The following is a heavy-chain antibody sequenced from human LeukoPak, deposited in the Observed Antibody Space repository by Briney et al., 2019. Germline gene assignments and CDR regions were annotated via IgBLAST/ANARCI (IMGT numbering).Heavy chain of an antibody. Sequence: GGSLRLSGAASGFTFSSYAMHWVRQAPGKGLEWVAVISYDGSNKYYADSVKGRFTISRDNSKNTLYLQMNSLRAEDTAVYYCARRYFDYWGQGTLVTVSS. CDR1: GFTFSSYA. CDR3: ARRYFDY. J-gene: IGHJ4*02. V-gene: IGHV3-30*04. D-gene: IGHD1-14*01. CDR2: ISYDGSNK.